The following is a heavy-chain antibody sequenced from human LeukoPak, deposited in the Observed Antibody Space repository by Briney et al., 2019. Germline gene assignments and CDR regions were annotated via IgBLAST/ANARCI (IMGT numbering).Heavy chain of an antibody. D-gene: IGHD2-15*01. CDR3: AKVPVAAPGPFDY. CDR1: GFTFSSYA. J-gene: IGHJ4*02. Sequence: PGGSLRLSCAASGFTFSSYAIHWVRQAPGKGLEWVAVISYDGSDIYYADSVKGRFTISRDNSKNTLYLQMNSLRPEDTAVYYCAKVPVAAPGPFDYWGRGTLVTVSS. V-gene: IGHV3-30*18. CDR2: ISYDGSDI.